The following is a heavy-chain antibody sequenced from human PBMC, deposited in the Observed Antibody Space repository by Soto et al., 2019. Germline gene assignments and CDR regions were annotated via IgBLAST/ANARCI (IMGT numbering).Heavy chain of an antibody. Sequence: GGSLRLSCAASGFTFSSYSMNWVRQAPGKGLEWVSYISSSSSTIYYADSVKGRFTISRDNAKNSLYLQMNSLRAEDTAVYYCARVIKWELLYYDYWGQGTLVTVSS. CDR3: ARVIKWELLYYDY. CDR2: ISSSSSTI. V-gene: IGHV3-48*01. CDR1: GFTFSSYS. D-gene: IGHD1-26*01. J-gene: IGHJ4*02.